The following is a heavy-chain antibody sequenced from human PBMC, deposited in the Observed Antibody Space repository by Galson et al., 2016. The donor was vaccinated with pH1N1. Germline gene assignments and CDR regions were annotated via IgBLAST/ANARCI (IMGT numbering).Heavy chain of an antibody. Sequence: TLSLTCTVSGGSISSGGYYWSWIRQHPGKGLEWIGYIHYSGSTYYNPSLKSRVIISVDTSKNQFSLNLSSVTAADTAVYYCVRAYYDSSPRNWFDPWGQGTLVTVSS. CDR1: GGSISSGGYY. V-gene: IGHV4-31*03. J-gene: IGHJ5*02. CDR3: VRAYYDSSPRNWFDP. D-gene: IGHD3-22*01. CDR2: IHYSGST.